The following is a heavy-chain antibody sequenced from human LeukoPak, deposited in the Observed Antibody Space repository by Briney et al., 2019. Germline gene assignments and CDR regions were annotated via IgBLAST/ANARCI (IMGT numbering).Heavy chain of an antibody. J-gene: IGHJ4*02. Sequence: SETLSLTCAVYGGSFSGHYWSWIRQPPGKGLEWIGEVNYSGNTNYNPSLKSRVTISIDTTKKQLSLKLTSVTAADTAVYYCATNPPATESTIADPSWGQGTLVTVSS. CDR2: VNYSGNT. D-gene: IGHD5/OR15-5a*01. CDR3: ATNPPATESTIADPS. CDR1: GGSFSGHY. V-gene: IGHV4-34*01.